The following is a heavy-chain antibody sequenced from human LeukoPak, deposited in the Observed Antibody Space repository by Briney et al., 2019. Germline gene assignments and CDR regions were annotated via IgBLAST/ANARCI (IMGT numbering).Heavy chain of an antibody. Sequence: PGGSETLSCSASGFSFTDSYMNWFRLSPEKGLEWIAYITSSGATTEYADSVKGRFTISRVNAKNSLYLQMNSLRPDDTAVYYCARDPAYGDRYWGQLVLVTVSS. CDR3: ARDPAYGDRY. CDR2: ITSSGATT. D-gene: IGHD4/OR15-4a*01. CDR1: GFSFTDSY. V-gene: IGHV3-11*01. J-gene: IGHJ4*02.